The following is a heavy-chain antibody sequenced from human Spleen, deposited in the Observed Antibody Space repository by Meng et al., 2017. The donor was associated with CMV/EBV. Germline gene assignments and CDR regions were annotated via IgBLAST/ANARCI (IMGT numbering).Heavy chain of an antibody. V-gene: IGHV3-11*04. J-gene: IGHJ3*01. Sequence: GESLKISCAASGFIFSDHYMSWIRQAPGKGLEWVSYISDSGSPTYYADSVKGRFTISRDNAKNSLFLQMNSLRAEDTAVYYCAKSAWDSRDAFDVWGQGAMVTVSS. CDR1: GFIFSDHY. CDR3: AKSAWDSRDAFDV. CDR2: ISDSGSPT. D-gene: IGHD1-26*01.